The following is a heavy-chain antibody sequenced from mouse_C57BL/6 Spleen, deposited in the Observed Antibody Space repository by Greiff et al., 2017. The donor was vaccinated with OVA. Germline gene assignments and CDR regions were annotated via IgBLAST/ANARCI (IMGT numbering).Heavy chain of an antibody. D-gene: IGHD2-4*01. CDR3: TNDYDGDY. Sequence: DVQLQESGAELVRPGASVKLSCTASGFNIKDDYMHWVKQRPEQGLEWIGWIDPENGDTEYASKFQGKATITADTSSNTAYLQLSSLTSEDTAVYYCTNDYDGDYWGQGTTLTVSS. J-gene: IGHJ2*01. V-gene: IGHV14-4*01. CDR2: IDPENGDT. CDR1: GFNIKDDY.